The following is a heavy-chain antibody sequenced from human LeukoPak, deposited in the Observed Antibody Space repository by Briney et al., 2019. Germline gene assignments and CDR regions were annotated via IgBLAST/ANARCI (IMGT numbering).Heavy chain of an antibody. D-gene: IGHD1-26*01. V-gene: IGHV4-38-2*01. J-gene: IGHJ3*02. CDR1: GYSISSGYY. Sequence: SETLSLTCAVSGYSISSGYYWGWIRQPPGKGLEWIGSIYHSGSTYYNPSLKSRVTISVDTSKNQFSLKLSSLPAADTAVYYCAIHFAVMGSYSAEGAFDIWGQGTMVTVSS. CDR3: AIHFAVMGSYSAEGAFDI. CDR2: IYHSGST.